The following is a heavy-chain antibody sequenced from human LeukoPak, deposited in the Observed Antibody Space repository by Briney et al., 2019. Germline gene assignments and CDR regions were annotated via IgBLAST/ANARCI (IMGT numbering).Heavy chain of an antibody. J-gene: IGHJ4*02. CDR2: VRYDGSNT. CDR3: AGDLYYDFWSGYSPVGY. CDR1: GITFSNYW. V-gene: IGHV3-30*02. Sequence: GGSLRLSCAASGITFSNYWMHWVRQAPGKGLEWVAFVRYDGSNTYYADSVKGRFTISRDNSKNTLYLQMNSLRAEDTAVYYCAGDLYYDFWSGYSPVGYWGQGTLVTVSS. D-gene: IGHD3-3*01.